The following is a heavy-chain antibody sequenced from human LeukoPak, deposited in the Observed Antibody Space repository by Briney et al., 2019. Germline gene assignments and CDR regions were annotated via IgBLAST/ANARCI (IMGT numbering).Heavy chain of an antibody. CDR3: ARLLTTYYYDSSGYYFDY. CDR1: GGSISSSSYY. CDR2: IYYSGST. J-gene: IGHJ4*02. V-gene: IGHV4-39*01. Sequence: SETLSLTCTVSGGSISSSSYYWGWIRQPPGKGLEWIGSIYYSGSTYYNPSLKSRVTISVDTSKNQFSLKLSSVTAADTAVYYCARLLTTYYYDSSGYYFDYWGQGTLVTVSS. D-gene: IGHD3-22*01.